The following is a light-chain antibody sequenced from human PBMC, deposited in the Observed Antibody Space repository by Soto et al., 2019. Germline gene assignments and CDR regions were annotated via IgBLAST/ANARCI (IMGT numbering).Light chain of an antibody. J-gene: IGLJ1*01. V-gene: IGLV2-8*01. CDR1: SSDVGRYNY. Sequence: QPVLTQPPSASGSPGQSVTISCTGTSSDVGRYNYVSWYQQHPGKAPKLMISEVTKRPSGVPDRFSGSKSGNTASLTVSGLQAEDEADYYCSSYAGGNNLYVFGTGTKVTVL. CDR2: EVT. CDR3: SSYAGGNNLYV.